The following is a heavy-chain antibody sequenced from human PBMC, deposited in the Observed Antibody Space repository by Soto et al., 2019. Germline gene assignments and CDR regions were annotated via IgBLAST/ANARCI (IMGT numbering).Heavy chain of an antibody. CDR1: GFTFSSYG. J-gene: IGHJ4*02. D-gene: IGHD3-10*01. CDR3: AKPMVRGAYFDY. Sequence: PGGSLRLSCAASGFTFSSYGMHWVRQAPGKGLEWVAVISYDGSNKYYADSVKGRFTISRDNSKNTLYLQMNSLRAEDTAVYYCAKPMVRGAYFDYWGQGTLVTVSS. CDR2: ISYDGSNK. V-gene: IGHV3-30*18.